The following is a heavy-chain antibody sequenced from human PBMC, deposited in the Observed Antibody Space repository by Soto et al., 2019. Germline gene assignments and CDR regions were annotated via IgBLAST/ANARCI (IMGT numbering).Heavy chain of an antibody. CDR2: ISYDGSNK. V-gene: IGHV3-30*18. CDR1: GFTFSSYG. Sequence: GGSLRLSCAASGFTFSSYGMHWVRQAPGKGLEWVAVISYDGSNKYYADSVKGRFTISRDNSKNTLYLQMNSLRAEDTAVYYCAKVSLGDYWYYFDYWGQGTLVTVSS. CDR3: AKVSLGDYWYYFDY. J-gene: IGHJ4*02. D-gene: IGHD3-16*01.